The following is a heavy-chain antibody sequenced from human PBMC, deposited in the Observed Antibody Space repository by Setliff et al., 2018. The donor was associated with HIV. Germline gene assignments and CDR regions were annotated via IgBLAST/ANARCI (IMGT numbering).Heavy chain of an antibody. CDR3: ARDQAYYYDNSAYYPDAFDL. J-gene: IGHJ3*01. D-gene: IGHD3-22*01. CDR1: GYSFTSYG. V-gene: IGHV1-69*10. Sequence: SVKVSCKASGYSFTSYGFAWVRQAPGQGLEWMGGIIPILGIANYAQKFQGRVTINADKSTSTAYMELSSLRSEDTAVYYCARDQAYYYDNSAYYPDAFDLWGQGTMVTVSS. CDR2: IIPILGIA.